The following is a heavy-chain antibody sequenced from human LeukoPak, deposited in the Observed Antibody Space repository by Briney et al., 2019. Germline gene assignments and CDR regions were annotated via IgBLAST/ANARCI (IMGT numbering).Heavy chain of an antibody. CDR3: ARRGSSLSFDF. CDR2: IYWNDDK. V-gene: IGHV2-5*01. CDR1: GFSLSTSGVG. Sequence: SGPTLVKPTQTLTLTCTFSGFSLSTSGVGVGWIRQPPGKALEWLALIYWNDDKRYSPSLKSRLTITKDTSKNQVVLTMTNMDPVDTATYYCARRGSSLSFDFWGQGTLVTVSS. J-gene: IGHJ4*02. D-gene: IGHD6-6*01.